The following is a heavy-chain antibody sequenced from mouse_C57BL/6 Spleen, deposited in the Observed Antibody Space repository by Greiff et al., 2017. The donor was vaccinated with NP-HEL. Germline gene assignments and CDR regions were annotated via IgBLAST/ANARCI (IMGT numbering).Heavy chain of an antibody. V-gene: IGHV14-1*01. J-gene: IGHJ3*01. D-gene: IGHD2-4*01. CDR3: TTYHYDYDEGFAY. Sequence: VQLKESGAELVRPGASVKLSCTASGFNIKDYYMHWVKQRPEQGLEWIGRIDPEDGDTEYAPTFQGKATMTADTSSNTAYLQLSSLTSEDTAVYYCTTYHYDYDEGFAYWGQGTLVTVSA. CDR2: IDPEDGDT. CDR1: GFNIKDYY.